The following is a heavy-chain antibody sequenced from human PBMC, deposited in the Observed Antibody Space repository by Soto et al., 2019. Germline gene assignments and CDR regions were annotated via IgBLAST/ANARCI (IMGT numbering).Heavy chain of an antibody. CDR2: MHPTSGDR. CDR1: GYSFTDLG. V-gene: IGHV1-8*01. D-gene: IGHD2-21*02. CDR3: SRGVTAGVDH. Sequence: DSGNAYCNPSGYSFTDLGFNWVRQATGPRLEWVGWMHPTSGDRGYAQNFQGGVTMTRDSYVRPPSMELNRLRYKDTAFYYCSRGVTAGVDHWGQGTLVTVSS. J-gene: IGHJ4*02.